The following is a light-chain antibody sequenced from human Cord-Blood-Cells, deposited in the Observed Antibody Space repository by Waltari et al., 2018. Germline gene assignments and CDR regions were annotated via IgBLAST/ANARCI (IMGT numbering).Light chain of an antibody. CDR2: WAS. V-gene: IGKV4-1*01. Sequence: DIVMTQSPDSLAVSLGERATINCKSSQSVLYSSNNKNYLAWYQQKPGQPPKLIIYWASTRESGVPDRFSCSGSGTDFTLTISSLQAEDVAVYYGQQYYTTPPTFGQGTKVEIK. CDR1: QSVLYSSNNKNY. CDR3: QQYYTTPPT. J-gene: IGKJ1*01.